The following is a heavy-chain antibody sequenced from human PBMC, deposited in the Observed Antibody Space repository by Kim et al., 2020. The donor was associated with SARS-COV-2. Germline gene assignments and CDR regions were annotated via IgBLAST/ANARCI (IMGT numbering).Heavy chain of an antibody. CDR3: ARGFYDSSGLLVYGFDY. D-gene: IGHD3-22*01. CDR2: ISSSGSTI. CDR1: GFTFSSYE. J-gene: IGHJ4*02. V-gene: IGHV3-48*03. Sequence: GGSLRLSCAASGFTFSSYEMNWVRQAPGKGLEWVSYISSSGSTIYYADSVKGRFTISRDNAKNSLYLQMNSLRAEDTAVYYCARGFYDSSGLLVYGFDYWGQGTLVTVSS.